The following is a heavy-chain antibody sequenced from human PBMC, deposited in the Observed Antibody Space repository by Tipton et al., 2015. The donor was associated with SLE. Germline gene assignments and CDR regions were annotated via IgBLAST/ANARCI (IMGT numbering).Heavy chain of an antibody. CDR1: GDSLTSGSYY. CDR2: IYSSGII. D-gene: IGHD6-13*01. V-gene: IGHV4-61*02. Sequence: TLSLTCTVSGDSLTSGSYYWTWIRQPAGMGLEWIGRIYSSGIINYNPSLKSRVTISGDTSKNQFSLNLNSVTAADTAVYFCVRDSGYSSSQGFYYYMDVWGKGTTVIVSS. CDR3: VRDSGYSSSQGFYYYMDV. J-gene: IGHJ6*03.